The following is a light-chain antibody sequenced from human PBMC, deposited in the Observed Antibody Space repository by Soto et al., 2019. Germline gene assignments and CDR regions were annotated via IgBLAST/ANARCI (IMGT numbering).Light chain of an antibody. J-gene: IGKJ1*01. V-gene: IGKV3-15*01. CDR1: QSVSSK. CDR3: QQYNTWT. Sequence: EIVMTHSPATLSVSPGERATLSCRASQSVSSKLAWYQQKAGQAPRLLIYGASTSATGIPARFSGSGSGKEFPLTISSLQSEDFAVYYCQQYNTWTFGQGTKVDIK. CDR2: GAS.